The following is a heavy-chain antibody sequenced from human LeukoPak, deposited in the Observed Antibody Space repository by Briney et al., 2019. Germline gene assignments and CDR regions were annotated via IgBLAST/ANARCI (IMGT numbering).Heavy chain of an antibody. CDR3: ARGVEPLAANTLAY. V-gene: IGHV3-53*01. CDR2: LYSDGNT. Sequence: PGGSLRLSCAASGFTFSNAWMNWVRQAPGKGLEWVSVLYSDGNTKYADSVQGRFTISRDNSKNTLYLEMNSLSPDDTAVYYCARGVEPLAANTLAYWGQGTLVTVSS. CDR1: GFTFSNAW. D-gene: IGHD1-14*01. J-gene: IGHJ4*02.